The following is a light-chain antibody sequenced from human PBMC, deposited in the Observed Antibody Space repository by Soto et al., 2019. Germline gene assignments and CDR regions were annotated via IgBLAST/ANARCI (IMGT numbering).Light chain of an antibody. Sequence: DIVMIQTPLSLPVTPGEPASISCRSSQSLLDSGDGNTYLDLYLQKPGQSPQLLIYTVSSRASGVSDRFSGSGSATDFILKISRVEAEDVGIYYCMQRVDFPYTFGQGTKLEIK. CDR3: MQRVDFPYT. CDR2: TVS. J-gene: IGKJ2*01. CDR1: QSLLDSGDGNTY. V-gene: IGKV2-40*01.